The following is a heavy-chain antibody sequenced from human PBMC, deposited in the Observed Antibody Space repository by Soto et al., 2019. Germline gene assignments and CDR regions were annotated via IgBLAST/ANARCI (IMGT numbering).Heavy chain of an antibody. D-gene: IGHD3-22*01. CDR2: ISHSGNT. J-gene: IGHJ5*02. V-gene: IGHV4-30-2*01. CDR3: ARVAGWEYGYYALDP. CDR1: GGSISSGGYS. Sequence: QLQLQESGSGLVEPSQTLSLTCAVSGGSISSGGYSWSWIRQPPGKGLEWIAYISHSGNTYYNPSLKSRVTISVDRSKNQISLNLRSVTAADTAVYYCARVAGWEYGYYALDPWGQGTLVTVSS.